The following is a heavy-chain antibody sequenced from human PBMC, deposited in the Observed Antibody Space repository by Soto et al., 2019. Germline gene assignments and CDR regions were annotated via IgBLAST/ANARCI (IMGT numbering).Heavy chain of an antibody. Sequence: GGSLRLSCAASGFTFSSYAMSWVRQAPGKGLEWVSAISGSGGSTYYADSVKGRFTISRDNSKNTLYLQMNSLRAEDTAVYYCAKDRPGYFDWLLSLDYWGQGTLVTVSS. V-gene: IGHV3-23*01. J-gene: IGHJ4*02. CDR1: GFTFSSYA. CDR3: AKDRPGYFDWLLSLDY. CDR2: ISGSGGST. D-gene: IGHD3-9*01.